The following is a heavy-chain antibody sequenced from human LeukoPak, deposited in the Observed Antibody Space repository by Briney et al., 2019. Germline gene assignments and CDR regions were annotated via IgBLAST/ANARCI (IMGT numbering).Heavy chain of an antibody. CDR1: GGTFSSYA. CDR2: IIPILGIA. D-gene: IGHD2-15*01. J-gene: IGHJ6*02. V-gene: IGHV1-69*04. Sequence: SVKVSCKASGGTFSSYAIIWVRQAPGQGLEWMGRIIPILGIANYPQKFQGRVTITADKSTSTAYMELSSLRSEDTAVYYCARDQATRYCSGGSCPPIYYYYYGMDVWGQGTTVTVSS. CDR3: ARDQATRYCSGGSCPPIYYYYYGMDV.